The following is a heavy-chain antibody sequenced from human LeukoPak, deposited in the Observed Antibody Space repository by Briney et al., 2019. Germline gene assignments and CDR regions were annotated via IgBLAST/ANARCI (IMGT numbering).Heavy chain of an antibody. D-gene: IGHD2-2*01. V-gene: IGHV4-39*07. Sequence: KSSETLSLTCTVSGDSISSSNYFWGWIRQPPGKGLEWIGSMFYYGSTYYNASLKSRVIISLDTSKKQFSLKLRSVTAADTAVYYCARIYCSSTSCYELDYWGQGTLVTVSS. CDR1: GDSISSSNYF. J-gene: IGHJ4*02. CDR2: MFYYGST. CDR3: ARIYCSSTSCYELDY.